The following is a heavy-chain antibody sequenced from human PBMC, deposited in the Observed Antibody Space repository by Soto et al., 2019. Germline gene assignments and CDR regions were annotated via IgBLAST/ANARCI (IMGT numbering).Heavy chain of an antibody. V-gene: IGHV4-34*01. D-gene: IGHD6-19*01. J-gene: IGHJ4*02. Sequence: QVQLQQWGAGLLKPSETLSLTCAVYGGSFSGYYWSWIRQPPGKGLEWIGEINHSGSTNYNPSLKSRVTISVDTSKNQFSLKLSSVTAADTAVYSCARGIGGWLVDYWGQGTLVTVSS. CDR2: INHSGST. CDR1: GGSFSGYY. CDR3: ARGIGGWLVDY.